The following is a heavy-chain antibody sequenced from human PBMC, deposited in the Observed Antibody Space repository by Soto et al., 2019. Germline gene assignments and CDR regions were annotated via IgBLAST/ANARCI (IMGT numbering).Heavy chain of an antibody. D-gene: IGHD4-17*01. CDR3: ARFDYDSDYYYGMDV. CDR1: GFSLSSYP. Sequence: EVQLVESGGGLVQPGGSLRLSCAASGFSLSSYPMNWVRQAPGKGLEWILYISSSDSTIFYADSVKGRFTVSRDNANNSLYLQMNSLRADDTAVYYCARFDYDSDYYYGMDVWGQGTTVTVSS. J-gene: IGHJ6*02. CDR2: ISSSDSTI. V-gene: IGHV3-48*03.